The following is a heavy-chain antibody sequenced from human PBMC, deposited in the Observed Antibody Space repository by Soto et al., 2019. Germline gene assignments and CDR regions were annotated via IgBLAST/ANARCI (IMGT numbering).Heavy chain of an antibody. CDR1: GLTISGKKY. CDR2: LYDVDGS. J-gene: IGHJ3*01. Sequence: DVQLVESGGGLIQPGESLRLSCAAFGLTISGKKYVAWVRQAPGKGLEWVSALYDVDGSFYADSVTGRFTTSSDSSKTTVYLQMNELRPDDTAVYYCATWHEREHAFDVWGQGTTVTIYS. V-gene: IGHV3-53*01. CDR3: ATWHEREHAFDV. D-gene: IGHD1-1*01.